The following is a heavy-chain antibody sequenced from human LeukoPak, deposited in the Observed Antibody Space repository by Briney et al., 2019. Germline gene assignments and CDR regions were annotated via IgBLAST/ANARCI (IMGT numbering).Heavy chain of an antibody. V-gene: IGHV3-7*01. CDR1: GFTFSSYW. CDR2: IKHDGSEK. J-gene: IGHJ6*04. D-gene: IGHD3-10*02. CDR3: AELGITMIGGV. Sequence: GGSLRLSCAASGFTFSSYWMSWVRQAPGKGLEWVANIKHDGSEKYYVDSVKGRFTISRDNAKNSLYLPMNSLRAEDTAVYYCAELGITMIGGVWGKGTTVTISS.